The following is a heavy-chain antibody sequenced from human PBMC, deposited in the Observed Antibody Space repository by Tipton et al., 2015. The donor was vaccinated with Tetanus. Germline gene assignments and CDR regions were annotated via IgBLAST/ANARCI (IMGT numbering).Heavy chain of an antibody. CDR3: ARGRLTYYYGSGSRGWFDP. D-gene: IGHD3-10*01. J-gene: IGHJ5*02. V-gene: IGHV4-34*01. CDR1: GGAFSGYY. Sequence: TLSLTCAVNGGAFSGYYWTWIRQSPGKGLEWIGEINHSGTSNHNPSLKSRVTTSVDTSKNHFFLQLSSVTAADTAVYYCARGRLTYYYGSGSRGWFDPWGQGTPVTVSS. CDR2: INHSGTS.